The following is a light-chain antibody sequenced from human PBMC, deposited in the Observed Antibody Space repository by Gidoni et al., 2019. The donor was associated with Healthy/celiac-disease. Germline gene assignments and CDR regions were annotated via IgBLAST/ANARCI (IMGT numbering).Light chain of an antibody. V-gene: IGKV3-11*01. CDR1: QSVSSY. CDR2: DAS. CDR3: QQRSNWPPT. J-gene: IGKJ5*01. Sequence: EIVLTQSPATLSLSPGERDTLSCRASQSVSSYLAWYQQQPVQAPRLLIYDASNRATGIPARFSGSVSGTDFTLTISSLEPEDLAVYYCQQRSNWPPTFGQGTRLEIK.